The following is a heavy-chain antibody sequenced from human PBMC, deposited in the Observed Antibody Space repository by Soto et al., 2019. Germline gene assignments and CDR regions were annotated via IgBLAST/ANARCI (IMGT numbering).Heavy chain of an antibody. CDR1: GYPVTAYY. D-gene: IGHD3-3*01. CDR3: ARGGGVGVAGSAAFDM. V-gene: IGHV1-2*02. Sequence: QLHLVQSGAVVKKPGASVTVSCSASGYPVTAYYMHWVRQAPGRGLEWMGGINPATGAAKYTQTFQGRATMTRDTSTSTVFRELRGLTSEDTAVFYGARGGGVGVAGSAAFDMWGQGTLVTVSS. J-gene: IGHJ3*02. CDR2: INPATGAA.